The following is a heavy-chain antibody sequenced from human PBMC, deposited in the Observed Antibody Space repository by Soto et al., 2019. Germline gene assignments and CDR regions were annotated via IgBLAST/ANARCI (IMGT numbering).Heavy chain of an antibody. J-gene: IGHJ4*02. V-gene: IGHV1-3*01. CDR1: GYAFTSYT. D-gene: IGHD1-26*01. Sequence: QVPLVQSGAEVKKPGASVKVSCNPSGYAFTSYTMHWVRQAPGQGLEWMGWINADNGDSNYSQKFQGRVAITRDTSASIAYMELSSLRSEDTAVYYCARDTGSGLRVEPGIFEYWGQGTLVTVSS. CDR3: ARDTGSGLRVEPGIFEY. CDR2: INADNGDS.